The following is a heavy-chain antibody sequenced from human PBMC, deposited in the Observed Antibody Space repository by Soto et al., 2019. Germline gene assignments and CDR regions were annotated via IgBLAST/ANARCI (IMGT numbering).Heavy chain of an antibody. V-gene: IGHV3-66*01. CDR2: IYSGGST. Sequence: GGSLRLSCAASGFTVSSNYMSWVRQAPGKGLEWVSVIYSGGSTYYADSVKGRFTISRDNSKNTLYLQMNSLRAEDTAVYYCARDRSYAAAYYYYYMDVWGKGTTVTVSS. J-gene: IGHJ6*03. D-gene: IGHD4-17*01. CDR1: GFTVSSNY. CDR3: ARDRSYAAAYYYYYMDV.